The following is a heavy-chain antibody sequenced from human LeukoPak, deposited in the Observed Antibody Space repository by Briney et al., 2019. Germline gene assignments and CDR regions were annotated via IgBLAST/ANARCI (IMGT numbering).Heavy chain of an antibody. Sequence: PSETLSLTCTVSGGSISSYYWSWIRQPPGKGLEWIGYIYYSGSTNYNPSFKSRVTISVDTSKNQFSLKLSSVTAADTAVYYCARDRGILWWDLDYWGQGTLVTVSS. CDR3: ARDRGILWWDLDY. CDR1: GGSISSYY. J-gene: IGHJ4*02. CDR2: IYYSGST. D-gene: IGHD2-21*01. V-gene: IGHV4-59*01.